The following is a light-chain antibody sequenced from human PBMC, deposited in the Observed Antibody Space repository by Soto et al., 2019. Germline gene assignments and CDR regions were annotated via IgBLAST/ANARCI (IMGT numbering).Light chain of an antibody. Sequence: EIVLTQSPGTLSLSPGERATLSCRASQSVSSYLAWYQQKPGQAPRLLIYDASNRATGIPARFSGSGSGTDFTLTISSLEPEDFAVYYCQQRSNWPPRVTFGQGTQLEI. CDR2: DAS. CDR3: QQRSNWPPRVT. J-gene: IGKJ5*01. V-gene: IGKV3-11*01. CDR1: QSVSSY.